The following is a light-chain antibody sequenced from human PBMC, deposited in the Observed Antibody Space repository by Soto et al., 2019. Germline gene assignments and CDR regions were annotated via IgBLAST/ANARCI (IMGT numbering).Light chain of an antibody. CDR2: WAS. CDR3: QQYLAIPRT. J-gene: IGKJ1*01. V-gene: IGKV4-1*01. CDR1: QSVIYSANNKNC. Sequence: DIVMTQSPDSLAVSLGERATINCKSSQSVIYSANNKNCLAWYQQKPGQPPKLLIYWASTRESGVPDRFSGSGSGPDFTLTISSLQAEDVAVYYCQQYLAIPRTFGQGTKVDIK.